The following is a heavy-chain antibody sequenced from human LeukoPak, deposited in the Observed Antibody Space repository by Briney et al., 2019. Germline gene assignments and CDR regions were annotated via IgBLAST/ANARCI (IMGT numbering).Heavy chain of an antibody. Sequence: ASVKVSCKVSGYTLTELSMHWVRQAPGKGLEWMGSFHPEDGETIYAQKFQGRVTMTEDTSTDTAYMELSSLRSEDTAVYYCATEVCGGDCYLDYWGQGTLVTVSS. CDR3: ATEVCGGDCYLDY. CDR1: GYTLTELS. J-gene: IGHJ4*02. CDR2: FHPEDGET. V-gene: IGHV1-24*01. D-gene: IGHD2-21*02.